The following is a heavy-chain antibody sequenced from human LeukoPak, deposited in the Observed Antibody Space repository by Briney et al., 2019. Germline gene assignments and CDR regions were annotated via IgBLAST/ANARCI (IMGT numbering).Heavy chain of an antibody. V-gene: IGHV4-59*01. CDR3: ARAAVIAARPDYFDY. Sequence: PSETLSLTRTVSGGSISSYYWSWIRQPPGKGLEWIGYIYYSGSTNYNPSLKSRVTISVDTSKNQFSLKLSSVTAADTAVYYCARAAVIAARPDYFDYWGQGTLVTVSS. J-gene: IGHJ4*02. CDR1: GGSISSYY. CDR2: IYYSGST. D-gene: IGHD6-6*01.